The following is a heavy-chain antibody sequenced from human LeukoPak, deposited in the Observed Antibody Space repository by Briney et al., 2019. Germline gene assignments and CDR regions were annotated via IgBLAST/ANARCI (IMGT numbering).Heavy chain of an antibody. CDR1: GGSISSSSYY. Sequence: SETLSLTCTVSGGSISSSSYYWGWIRQPPGKGLEWIGSIYYSGSTYYNPSLKSRVTISVDTSKNQFSLKLSSVTAADTAVYYCANTRPILGYCSSTSCLDVWGKGTTVTVSS. D-gene: IGHD2-2*01. V-gene: IGHV4-39*01. J-gene: IGHJ6*04. CDR3: ANTRPILGYCSSTSCLDV. CDR2: IYYSGST.